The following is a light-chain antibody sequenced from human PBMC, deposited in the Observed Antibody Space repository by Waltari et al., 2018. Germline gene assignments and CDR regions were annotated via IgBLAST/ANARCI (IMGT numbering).Light chain of an antibody. Sequence: EIVLTQSPGTLSLSPGETATLSCRASQSLSVAYVAWYHQKSGQAPRLRSYGAFDMAADIPERFSGSGSGTDFTLTISRLEPEDFGLYYCQQYVNSPGTFGQGTKLEIK. V-gene: IGKV3-20*01. CDR3: QQYVNSPGT. CDR1: QSLSVAY. J-gene: IGKJ2*01. CDR2: GAF.